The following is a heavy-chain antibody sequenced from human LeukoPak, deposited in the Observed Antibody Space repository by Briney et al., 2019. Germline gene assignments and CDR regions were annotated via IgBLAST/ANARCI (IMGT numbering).Heavy chain of an antibody. CDR3: ARTWFYDSSGYYYAY. J-gene: IGHJ4*02. CDR1: GGSFSGYY. D-gene: IGHD3-22*01. CDR2: INHSGST. Sequence: PSETLSLTCAVYGGSFSGYYWSWIRQPPREGLEWLGEINHSGSTNYNPSLKSRVTISVDTSKNQFSLKLSSVTAADTAVYYCARTWFYDSSGYYYAYWGQGTLVTVSS. V-gene: IGHV4-34*01.